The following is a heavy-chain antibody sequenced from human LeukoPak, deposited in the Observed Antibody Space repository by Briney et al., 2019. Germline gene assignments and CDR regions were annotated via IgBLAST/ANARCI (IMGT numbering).Heavy chain of an antibody. CDR2: IKQDGSEK. V-gene: IGHV3-7*01. Sequence: PGGSLRLSCAASGFTFSSYWISWVRQAPGKGLEWVANIKQDGSEKYYVDSVKGRSTISRDNAKNSLYLQMNSLRAEDTAVHYCARGFSSYGYWGQGTLVTVSS. CDR3: ARGFSSYGY. J-gene: IGHJ4*02. CDR1: GFTFSSYW. D-gene: IGHD5-18*01.